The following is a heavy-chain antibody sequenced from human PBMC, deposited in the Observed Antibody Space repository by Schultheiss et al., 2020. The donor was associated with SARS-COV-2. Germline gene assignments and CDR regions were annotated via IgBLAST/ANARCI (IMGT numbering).Heavy chain of an antibody. V-gene: IGHV4-34*01. CDR2: INHSGST. D-gene: IGHD2-15*01. Sequence: GSLRLSCAASGFTVSSNYMSWVRQAPGKGLEWIGEINHSGSTNYNPSLKSRVTISVDTSKNQFSLKLSSVTAADTAVYYCARVDSGGNYWGQGTLVTVSS. CDR3: ARVDSGGNY. J-gene: IGHJ4*02. CDR1: GFTVSSNY.